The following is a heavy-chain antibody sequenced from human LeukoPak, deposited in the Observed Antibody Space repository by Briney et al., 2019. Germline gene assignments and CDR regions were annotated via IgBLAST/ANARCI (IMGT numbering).Heavy chain of an antibody. CDR1: GFTFASYS. J-gene: IGHJ4*02. V-gene: IGHV3-21*01. D-gene: IGHD1-1*01. Sequence: PGGSLRLSCAASGFTFASYSMNWVRQAPGKGLEWVSSISGDSTYIYNAGSVKGRFTISRDNAQASLYLQMISLRADDTAVYYFAKVSGRLERQSDLDYWGQGTLVIVSS. CDR3: AKVSGRLERQSDLDY. CDR2: ISGDSTYI.